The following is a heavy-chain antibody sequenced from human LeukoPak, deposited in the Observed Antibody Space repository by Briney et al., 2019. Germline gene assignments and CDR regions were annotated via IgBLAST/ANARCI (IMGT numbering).Heavy chain of an antibody. CDR3: ARDYCGIIRGYFDY. D-gene: IGHD4-23*01. CDR1: GFTVSSTY. J-gene: IGHJ4*02. V-gene: IGHV3-66*01. Sequence: GGSLRLSCAASGFTVSSTYMSWVRQAPGKGLEWVSVIYSGGSTDYADSVKGRFTISRDNSKNTLFFQMSSLGVEDTPVNYCARDYCGIIRGYFDYWGQETLVTVSS. CDR2: IYSGGST.